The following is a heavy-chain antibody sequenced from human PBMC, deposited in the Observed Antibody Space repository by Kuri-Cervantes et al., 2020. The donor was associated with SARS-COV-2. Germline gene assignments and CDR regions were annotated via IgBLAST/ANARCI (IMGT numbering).Heavy chain of an antibody. D-gene: IGHD2-15*01. Sequence: SLKISCAASGFTFDDYAMHWVRQAPGKGLEWVSGISWNSGSIGYADSVKGRFTISRDNSKNTLYLQMNSLRAEDTAVYYCAKDSDYCSGGSCYSGSFDYWGQGTRVTVSS. V-gene: IGHV3-9*01. CDR3: AKDSDYCSGGSCYSGSFDY. CDR1: GFTFDDYA. J-gene: IGHJ4*02. CDR2: ISWNSGSI.